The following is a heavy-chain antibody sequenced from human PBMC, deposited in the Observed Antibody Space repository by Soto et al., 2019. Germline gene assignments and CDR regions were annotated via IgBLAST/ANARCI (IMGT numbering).Heavy chain of an antibody. CDR2: ISRSSSTI. V-gene: IGHV3-48*01. J-gene: IGHJ6*03. CDR1: GFTFSDLR. CDR3: ARDAGSGPMDV. Sequence: EVQLVESGRGLVQRGGSLRLSCAASGFTFSDLRMNWVRQAPGKGLEWVSYISRSSSTIYYADSVKGRFTISRDNAKNSLYLQMNSLRAEDTAVYYCARDAGSGPMDVWGKGTTVTVSS. D-gene: IGHD3-3*01.